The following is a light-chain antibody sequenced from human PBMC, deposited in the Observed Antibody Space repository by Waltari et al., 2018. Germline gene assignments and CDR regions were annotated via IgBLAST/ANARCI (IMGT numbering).Light chain of an antibody. CDR2: VSSDGSH. CDR1: RGHSTYA. Sequence: QLVVTQSPSASASLGASVKLTCTLSRGHSTYAVAWHPQQPEKGPRFLMKVSSDGSHTKGDGIPDRFSGSSSGAERYLTISSLQSEDEADYYCQTWGTGIRVFGGGTKLTVL. J-gene: IGLJ2*01. V-gene: IGLV4-69*01. CDR3: QTWGTGIRV.